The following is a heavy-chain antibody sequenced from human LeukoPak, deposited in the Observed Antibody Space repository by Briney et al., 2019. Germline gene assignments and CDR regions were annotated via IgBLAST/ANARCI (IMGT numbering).Heavy chain of an antibody. CDR3: AKSDHLVGARPFDY. D-gene: IGHD1-26*01. CDR2: ISGSGGST. V-gene: IGHV3-23*01. Sequence: GGSLRLSCAASGFTFSSYAMSWVRQAPGKGLEWVSAISGSGGSTYYADSVKGRFTISRDNSKNTLCLQMNSLRAEDTAVYYCAKSDHLVGARPFDYWGQGTLVTVSS. CDR1: GFTFSSYA. J-gene: IGHJ4*02.